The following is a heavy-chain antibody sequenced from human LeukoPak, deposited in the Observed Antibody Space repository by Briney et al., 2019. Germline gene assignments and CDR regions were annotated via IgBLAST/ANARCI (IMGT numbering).Heavy chain of an antibody. D-gene: IGHD3-22*01. V-gene: IGHV3-23*01. Sequence: QSGGSLRLSCAASGFTFSSYAMSWVRQAPGKGLEWVSAISGSGGSTYYADSVKGRFTISRDNSKNTLYLQMNSLRAEGTAVYYCAKEFRDYDSSGYYYGDAFDIWGQGTMVTVSS. CDR3: AKEFRDYDSSGYYYGDAFDI. J-gene: IGHJ3*02. CDR2: ISGSGGST. CDR1: GFTFSSYA.